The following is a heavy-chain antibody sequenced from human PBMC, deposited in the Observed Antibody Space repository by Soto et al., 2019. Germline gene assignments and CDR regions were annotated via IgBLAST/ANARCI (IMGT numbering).Heavy chain of an antibody. CDR3: ARLLAVAGINY. D-gene: IGHD6-19*01. CDR1: EFTFSNYW. CDR2: INSDGRNT. V-gene: IGHV3-74*01. J-gene: IGHJ4*02. Sequence: EVQLVESGGGLVQPGGSLRLSCAASEFTFSNYWMHWVRQVPGKGLVWVSRINSDGRNTSYADFVRGRFTISRDNAKNTLYLQMDSLGAEDTAVYYCARLLAVAGINYWGQGTLVTVSS.